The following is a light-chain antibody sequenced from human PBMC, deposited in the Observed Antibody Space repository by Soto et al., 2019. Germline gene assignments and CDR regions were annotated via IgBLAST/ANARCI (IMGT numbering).Light chain of an antibody. V-gene: IGKV3-15*01. Sequence: EIVMTQSPATLSVSPGERATLSCRASQSVRGNLAWYQQKPGQSPRLLIYGASSRATGIPARFSGSGSGTEFTLTISSLQSEDFAVYYCQQYNNWPVTFGQGTRREIK. CDR3: QQYNNWPVT. CDR1: QSVRGN. J-gene: IGKJ5*01. CDR2: GAS.